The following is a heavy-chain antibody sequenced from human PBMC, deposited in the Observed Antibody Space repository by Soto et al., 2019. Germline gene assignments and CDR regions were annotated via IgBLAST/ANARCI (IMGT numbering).Heavy chain of an antibody. D-gene: IGHD5-18*01. J-gene: IGHJ4*02. CDR3: ARRYGYSFDY. CDR2: IFYSGTT. V-gene: IGHV4-30-4*08. CDR1: GDSVSSTTYY. Sequence: LSLTCTVSGDSVSSTTYYWSWIRQPPGKGLEWIGYIFYSGTTYYNPSLKSRVTISVDTSKNQFSLKLSSVTAADTAVYYCARRYGYSFDYWGQGTLVTVSS.